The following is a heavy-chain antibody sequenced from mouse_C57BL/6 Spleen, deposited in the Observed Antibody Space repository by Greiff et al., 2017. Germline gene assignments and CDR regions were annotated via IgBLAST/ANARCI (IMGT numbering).Heavy chain of an antibody. CDR3: ARGEADSSGFDY. J-gene: IGHJ2*01. Sequence: VQLQQSGPELVKPGASVKISCKASGYAFSSSWMNWVKQRPGKGLEWIGRIYPGDGDTNYNGKFKGKATLTADKSSSTAYMQLSSLTSEDSAVYLCARGEADSSGFDYWGQGTTLTVSS. CDR2: IYPGDGDT. CDR1: GYAFSSSW. V-gene: IGHV1-82*01. D-gene: IGHD3-2*02.